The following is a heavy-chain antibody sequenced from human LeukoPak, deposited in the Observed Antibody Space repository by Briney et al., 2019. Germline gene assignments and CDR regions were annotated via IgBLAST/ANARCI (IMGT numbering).Heavy chain of an antibody. V-gene: IGHV3-21*01. D-gene: IGHD3-9*01. CDR2: ISSSSSYI. CDR3: ARGDYDILTGLYYFDY. Sequence: GGSLRLSCAASGFTFSSYSMNWVRQAPGKGLEWVSSISSSSSYIYYADSVKGRFTISRDSAKNSLYLQMNSLRAEDTAVYYCARGDYDILTGLYYFDYWGQGTLVTVSS. CDR1: GFTFSSYS. J-gene: IGHJ4*02.